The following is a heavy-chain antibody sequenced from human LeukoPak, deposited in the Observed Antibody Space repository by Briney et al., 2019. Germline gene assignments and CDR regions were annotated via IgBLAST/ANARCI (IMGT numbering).Heavy chain of an antibody. CDR1: GYTFTRYY. Sequence: SVTVSCMASGYTFTRYYIHWVRQAPAQGLEGMGWINPNSGGTNYVQKFQGRVTMTRDTSISTAYMELSSLRSDDTAVYYCARETGDCSGGSCYALFDYWGQGTLVTVSS. CDR3: ARETGDCSGGSCYALFDY. V-gene: IGHV1-2*02. D-gene: IGHD2-15*01. CDR2: INPNSGGT. J-gene: IGHJ4*02.